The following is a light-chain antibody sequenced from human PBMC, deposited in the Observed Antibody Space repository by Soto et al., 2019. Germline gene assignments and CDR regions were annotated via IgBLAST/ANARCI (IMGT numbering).Light chain of an antibody. V-gene: IGLV2-8*01. Sequence: QSALTQPPSASGSPGQSVTISCTGTSSGVGGYNYIAWYQQHPGKAPKLMIFEVSKRPSGVPDRFSGSKSGNTASLTVSGLQADDEADYYCSSYAGSSNLVFGGGTKVTVL. J-gene: IGLJ3*02. CDR3: SSYAGSSNLV. CDR1: SSGVGGYNY. CDR2: EVS.